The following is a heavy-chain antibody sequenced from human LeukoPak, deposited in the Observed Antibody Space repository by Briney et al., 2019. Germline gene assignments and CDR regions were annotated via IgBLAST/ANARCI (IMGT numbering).Heavy chain of an antibody. Sequence: SETLSLTCAVYGGSFSGYYWSWIRQPPGKGLEWIGEINHSGSTNYNPSLKSRVTISVDTSKNQFSLKLSSVTAADTAVYYCARGSGRDDYYDSSCYYYFDYWGQGTLVTVSS. D-gene: IGHD3-22*01. CDR1: GGSFSGYY. J-gene: IGHJ4*02. CDR3: ARGSGRDDYYDSSCYYYFDY. V-gene: IGHV4-34*01. CDR2: INHSGST.